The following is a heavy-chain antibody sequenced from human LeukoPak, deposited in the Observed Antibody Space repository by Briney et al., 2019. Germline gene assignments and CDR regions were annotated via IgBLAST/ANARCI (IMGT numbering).Heavy chain of an antibody. J-gene: IGHJ6*02. Sequence: GGSLRLSCAASGFTFSSYGMHWVRQAPGKGLEWVAVIWYDGSNKYYADSVKGRFTISRDNSKNTLYLQMNSLRAEDTAVYYCARPIAAAGYYYGMDVWGQGTTVTVP. V-gene: IGHV3-33*01. CDR3: ARPIAAAGYYYGMDV. D-gene: IGHD6-13*01. CDR1: GFTFSSYG. CDR2: IWYDGSNK.